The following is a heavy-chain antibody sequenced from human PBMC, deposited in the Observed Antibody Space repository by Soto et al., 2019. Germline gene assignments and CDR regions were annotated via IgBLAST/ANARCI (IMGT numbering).Heavy chain of an antibody. CDR1: GFTFSSYW. V-gene: IGHV3-7*01. Sequence: EVPLVESGGGLVQPGGSLRLSCAASGFTFSSYWMSWVRQAPGKGLEWVANIKQDGSEKYYVDSVKGRFTISRDNAKNSLYLQMNSVRAEDTAVYYCARGGGYYGSGSYEASTWGQGTLVTVSS. D-gene: IGHD3-10*01. CDR3: ARGGGYYGSGSYEAST. CDR2: IKQDGSEK. J-gene: IGHJ5*02.